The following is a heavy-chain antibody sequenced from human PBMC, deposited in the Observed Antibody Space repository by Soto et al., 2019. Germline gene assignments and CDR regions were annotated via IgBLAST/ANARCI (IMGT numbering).Heavy chain of an antibody. CDR2: IFPADSDT. D-gene: IGHD6-19*01. Sequence: PGEALKICWKGSGYSFTNYWIAWVRQMPGKGLEWMGIIFPADSDTRYSPSFQCQVTISADKSVTTAYLQWSSLKASDTAMYYCARVGSASDYWGHGTLVTVSS. V-gene: IGHV5-51*01. CDR1: GYSFTNYW. CDR3: ARVGSASDY. J-gene: IGHJ4*01.